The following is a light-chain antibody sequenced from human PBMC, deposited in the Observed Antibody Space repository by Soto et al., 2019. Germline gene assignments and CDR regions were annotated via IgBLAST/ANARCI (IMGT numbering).Light chain of an antibody. CDR1: QSVSSTY. CDR2: GAS. Sequence: ELVLTQSPGTLSLSPGERATLFCRASQSVSSTYLAWYQQKPGQAPRLPIYGASSRATGIPDRFSGSGSGTDFTLTISRLEPEDFAVYYCQQYGSSAWTFGQGTKV. J-gene: IGKJ1*01. CDR3: QQYGSSAWT. V-gene: IGKV3-20*01.